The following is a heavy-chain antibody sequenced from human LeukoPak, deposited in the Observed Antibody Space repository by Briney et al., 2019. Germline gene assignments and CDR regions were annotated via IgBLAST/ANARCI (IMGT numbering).Heavy chain of an antibody. Sequence: ASVKVSCKVSGYTFISYGITWVRQAPGQGLEWMGWISAYNGHTNYAQKLQGRVTMTTDTSTSTAYMELRSLRSDDTAVYYCARDRAVATTYFDYWGQGTLVTVSS. CDR2: ISAYNGHT. D-gene: IGHD5-24*01. CDR3: ARDRAVATTYFDY. CDR1: GYTFISYG. J-gene: IGHJ4*02. V-gene: IGHV1-18*01.